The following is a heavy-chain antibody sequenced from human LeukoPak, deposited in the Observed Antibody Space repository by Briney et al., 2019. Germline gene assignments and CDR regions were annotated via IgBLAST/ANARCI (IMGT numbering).Heavy chain of an antibody. CDR3: AKGQAVADDDY. CDR1: GFTFSSYG. Sequence: PGGSLRLSCAASGFTFSSYGMHWARQAPGKGLEWVAVISYDGSNKYYADSVEGRFTISRDNSKNTLYLQMNSLRAEDTAVYYCAKGQAVADDDYWGQGTLVTVSS. D-gene: IGHD6-19*01. CDR2: ISYDGSNK. V-gene: IGHV3-30*18. J-gene: IGHJ4*02.